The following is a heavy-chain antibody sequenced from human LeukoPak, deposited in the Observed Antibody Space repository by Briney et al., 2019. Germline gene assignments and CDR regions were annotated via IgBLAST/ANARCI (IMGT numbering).Heavy chain of an antibody. CDR1: GGSINGDY. Sequence: SETLSLTCSVSGGSINGDYWSWIRQTPGKGLEWIGYIHYSGRTSYNPSLKSRVTISVDTSKNQFSLRLASVTAADTAVYYCAKETVVVPDDDWFGLWGQGTLVTVSS. CDR2: IHYSGRT. V-gene: IGHV4-59*01. J-gene: IGHJ5*02. D-gene: IGHD2-21*01. CDR3: AKETVVVPDDDWFGL.